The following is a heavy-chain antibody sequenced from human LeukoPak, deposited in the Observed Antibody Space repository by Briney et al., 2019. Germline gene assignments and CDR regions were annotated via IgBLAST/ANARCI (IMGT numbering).Heavy chain of an antibody. Sequence: GGTLRLSCAASGFTFSSYGMSWVRQAPGKGLEWVSSISSSSSYIYYADSVKGRFTISRDNAKNSLYLQMNSLRAEDTAVYYCARGGLSGWYDSLSFDYWGQGTLVTVSS. V-gene: IGHV3-21*01. CDR2: ISSSSSYI. D-gene: IGHD6-19*01. CDR1: GFTFSSYG. CDR3: ARGGLSGWYDSLSFDY. J-gene: IGHJ4*02.